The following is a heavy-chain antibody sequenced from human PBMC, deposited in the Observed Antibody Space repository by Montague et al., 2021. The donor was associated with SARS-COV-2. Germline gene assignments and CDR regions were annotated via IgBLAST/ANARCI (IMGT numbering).Heavy chain of an antibody. CDR1: GFTFDDYA. J-gene: IGHJ4*02. Sequence: SLRLSCAASGFTFDDYAMHWVRQAPGKGLEWVSGISWNSGSIGYADSVKGRFTISRDNAKNSLYLQMNGLRAEDTALYYCAKISSWYVGDYFDYWGQGTLVTVSS. V-gene: IGHV3-9*01. D-gene: IGHD6-13*01. CDR2: ISWNSGSI. CDR3: AKISSWYVGDYFDY.